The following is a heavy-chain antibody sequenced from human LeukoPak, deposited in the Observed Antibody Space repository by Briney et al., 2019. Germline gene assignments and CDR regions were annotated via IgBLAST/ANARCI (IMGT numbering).Heavy chain of an antibody. D-gene: IGHD3-22*01. CDR1: GGTFSSYA. Sequence: SVKVSCKASGGTFSSYAISWVRQAPGQGLEWMGGIIPIFGTANYAQKFQGRVTITADKSTSTAYMKLSSLRSEGTAVYYCARSSPSHYDSSGYAYWGQGTLVTVSS. V-gene: IGHV1-69*06. J-gene: IGHJ4*02. CDR2: IIPIFGTA. CDR3: ARSSPSHYDSSGYAY.